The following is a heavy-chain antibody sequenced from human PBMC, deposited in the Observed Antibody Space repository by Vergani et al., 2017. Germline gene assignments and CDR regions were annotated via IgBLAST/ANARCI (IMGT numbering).Heavy chain of an antibody. Sequence: EVQLVESGGGLVQPGGSLRLSCAASGFTFSSYSMNWVRQAPGKGLEWVSYISSSSSTIYYADSVKGRFTISRDNAKNYLYLQMNSLRAEDTAVYYCAKAQSQTLDYDNLTGPQPLDPWGQGTLVTVSS. J-gene: IGHJ5*02. CDR3: AKAQSQTLDYDNLTGPQPLDP. CDR1: GFTFSSYS. V-gene: IGHV3-48*04. D-gene: IGHD3-9*01. CDR2: ISSSSSTI.